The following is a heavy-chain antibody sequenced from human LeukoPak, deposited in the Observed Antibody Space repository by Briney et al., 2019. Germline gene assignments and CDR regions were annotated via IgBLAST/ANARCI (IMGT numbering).Heavy chain of an antibody. J-gene: IGHJ6*02. Sequence: PGGSLRLSCAASGFTFSGSAMHWVRQASGKGLEWVGRIRSKGNSYATVYAASVSGRFTISRDGSNDTAYLQMSSLKPEDTAVYYCARQWRGNSDYHYYGLDVWGQGTTVTVSS. CDR3: ARQWRGNSDYHYYGLDV. V-gene: IGHV3-73*01. D-gene: IGHD4-23*01. CDR2: IRSKGNSYAT. CDR1: GFTFSGSA.